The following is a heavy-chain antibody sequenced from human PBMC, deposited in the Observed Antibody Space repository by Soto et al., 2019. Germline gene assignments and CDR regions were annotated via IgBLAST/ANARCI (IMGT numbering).Heavy chain of an antibody. Sequence: QVQLVESGGGVVQPGRSLRLSCAASGFTFSSYGMHWVRQAPGKGLEWVAVISYDGSNKYYADSVKGRFTISRDNSKNTLDLQMNSLRAEDTAVYYCAKDRDIVVVTADGFDYWGQGTLVTVSS. CDR2: ISYDGSNK. V-gene: IGHV3-30*18. J-gene: IGHJ4*02. CDR1: GFTFSSYG. D-gene: IGHD2-21*02. CDR3: AKDRDIVVVTADGFDY.